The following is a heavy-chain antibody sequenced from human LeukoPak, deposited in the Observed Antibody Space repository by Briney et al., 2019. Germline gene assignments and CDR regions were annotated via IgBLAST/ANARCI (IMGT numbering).Heavy chain of an antibody. D-gene: IGHD2-2*01. CDR3: ARDRGIPAARGVWFDP. CDR1: GFTFSSYS. V-gene: IGHV3-21*01. J-gene: IGHJ5*02. Sequence: GGSLTLSCAASGFTFSSYSMNGVRQAPGKGLEWVSSISSSSSYIYYADSVKGRFTISRDNAKNSLYLQMNSLRAEDTAVYYCARDRGIPAARGVWFDPWGQGTLVTVSS. CDR2: ISSSSSYI.